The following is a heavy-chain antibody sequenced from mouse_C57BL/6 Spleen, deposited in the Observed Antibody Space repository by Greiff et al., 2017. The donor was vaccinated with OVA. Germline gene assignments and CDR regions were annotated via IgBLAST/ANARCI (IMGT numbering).Heavy chain of an antibody. CDR2: IWSGGST. D-gene: IGHD2-5*01. J-gene: IGHJ4*01. CDR1: GFSLTSYG. V-gene: IGHV2-2*01. CDR3: ARNGNYSKDYYAMDY. Sequence: VQGVESGPGLVQPSQSLSITCTVSGFSLTSYGVHWVRQSPGNGLEWLGVIWSGGSTDDNAAFISRLSISKDNSKSQVFYKMNSMQADDTTIYYCARNGNYSKDYYAMDYWGQGTSVTVSS.